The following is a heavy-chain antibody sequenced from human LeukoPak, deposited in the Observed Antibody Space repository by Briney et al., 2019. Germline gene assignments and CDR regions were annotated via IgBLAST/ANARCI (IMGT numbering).Heavy chain of an antibody. Sequence: PGGSLRLSCAASGFTFSSYVMHWVRQAPGKGLEWVAIISYDGSNEYYADSVKGRFTISRDNSKNTLYLQMNSLRAEDTAVYYCAKDLGPIAVSDPDYWGQGTLVTVSS. V-gene: IGHV3-30*04. CDR3: AKDLGPIAVSDPDY. CDR2: ISYDGSNE. CDR1: GFTFSSYV. D-gene: IGHD6-19*01. J-gene: IGHJ4*02.